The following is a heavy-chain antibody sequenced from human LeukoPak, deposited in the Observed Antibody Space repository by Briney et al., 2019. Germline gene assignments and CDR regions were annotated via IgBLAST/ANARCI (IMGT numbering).Heavy chain of an antibody. J-gene: IGHJ4*02. CDR3: AREGGDYYGSSGYDY. D-gene: IGHD3-22*01. Sequence: PGGSLRLPCAASGFTFSSYSMNRVRQAPGKGLEWVSSISSSSSYIYYADSVKGRFTISRDNAKNSLYLQMNSLRAEDTAVYYCAREGGDYYGSSGYDYWGQGTLVTVSS. V-gene: IGHV3-21*01. CDR1: GFTFSSYS. CDR2: ISSSSSYI.